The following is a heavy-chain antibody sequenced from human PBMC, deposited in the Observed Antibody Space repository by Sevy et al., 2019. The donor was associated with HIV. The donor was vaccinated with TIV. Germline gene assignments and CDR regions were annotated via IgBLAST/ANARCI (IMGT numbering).Heavy chain of an antibody. CDR1: GYTFTGNA. CDR2: INFGNGNT. J-gene: IGHJ4*02. V-gene: IGHV1-3*01. Sequence: ASVKVSCKAFGYTFTGNALHWVRQAPGQRLEWMGWINFGNGNTKYSQKFHGRVTITRDTSATTAYMELSSLISEDTATYYCARGRAGAGKYVDFWGQGSLVTVSS. CDR3: ARGRAGAGKYVDF. D-gene: IGHD6-13*01.